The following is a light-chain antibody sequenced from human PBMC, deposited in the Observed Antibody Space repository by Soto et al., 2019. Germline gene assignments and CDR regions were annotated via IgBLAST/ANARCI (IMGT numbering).Light chain of an antibody. CDR1: QSVGIH. CDR2: DTF. CDR3: QQYSNWPPIT. Sequence: ETVMTQSPGTLSVSLGERATLSCRASQSVGIHLAWYQQKPGQAPRLLIYDTFTRATGIPARFSGSGSGTEFTLTISSLQSEDFAVYYCQQYSNWPPITFGQGTRLEIK. V-gene: IGKV3-15*01. J-gene: IGKJ5*01.